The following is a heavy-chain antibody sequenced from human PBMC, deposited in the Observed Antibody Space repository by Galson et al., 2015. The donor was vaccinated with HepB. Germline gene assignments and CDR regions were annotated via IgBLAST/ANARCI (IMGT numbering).Heavy chain of an antibody. Sequence: SVKVSCKASGYTFTDYYMHWVRQAPGQGLEWMGWINPNSGGTNYAQKFQGRVTMTRDTSISTAYMELSRLRSDDTAVYYCARDLDCSSTSCYTSGGGWGQGTLVTVSS. CDR3: ARDLDCSSTSCYTSGGG. J-gene: IGHJ4*02. CDR2: INPNSGGT. V-gene: IGHV1-2*02. CDR1: GYTFTDYY. D-gene: IGHD2-2*02.